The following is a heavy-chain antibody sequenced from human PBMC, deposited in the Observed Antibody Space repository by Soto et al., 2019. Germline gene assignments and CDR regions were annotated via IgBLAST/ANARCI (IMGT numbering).Heavy chain of an antibody. CDR1: GGTFSSYA. D-gene: IGHD3-9*01. CDR3: AAAIWWPRYFDWLCWFDP. CDR2: IIPIFGTA. Sequence: QVQLVQSGAEVKKPGSSVKVSCKASGGTFSSYAISWVRQAPGQGLEWMGGIIPIFGTANYAQKFQGRVTITADESTSTAYMELSSLRSEDTAVYYCAAAIWWPRYFDWLCWFDPWGQGTLVTVSS. J-gene: IGHJ5*02. V-gene: IGHV1-69*01.